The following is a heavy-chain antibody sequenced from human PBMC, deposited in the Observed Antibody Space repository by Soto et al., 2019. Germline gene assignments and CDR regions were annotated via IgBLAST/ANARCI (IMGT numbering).Heavy chain of an antibody. Sequence: PGGSLRLSCAASGFTFSSYAMSWVRQAPGKGLEWASAISGSGGSTYYADSVKGRFTISRDNSKNTLYLQMNSLRAEDTAVYYCAKDSFYCSSTSCYEGGFDYWGQGTLVTVSS. CDR3: AKDSFYCSSTSCYEGGFDY. V-gene: IGHV3-23*01. CDR2: ISGSGGST. CDR1: GFTFSSYA. J-gene: IGHJ4*02. D-gene: IGHD2-2*01.